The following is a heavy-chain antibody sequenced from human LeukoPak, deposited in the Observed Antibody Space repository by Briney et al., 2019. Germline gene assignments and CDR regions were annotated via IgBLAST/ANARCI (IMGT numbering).Heavy chain of an antibody. CDR3: ARLKYGSPQH. V-gene: IGHV3-21*01. D-gene: IGHD1-26*01. CDR1: GFTFSSYS. J-gene: IGHJ1*01. Sequence: GRSLRLSCAASGFTFSSYSMNWVRQTPGKGLEWVSSISSSSSYIYYADSVKGRFTISRDNAKNSLYLQMNSLRAEDTAVYYCARLKYGSPQHWGQGTLVTVSS. CDR2: ISSSSSYI.